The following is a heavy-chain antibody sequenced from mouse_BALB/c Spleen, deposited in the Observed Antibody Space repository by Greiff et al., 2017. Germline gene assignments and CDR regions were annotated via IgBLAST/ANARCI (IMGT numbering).Heavy chain of an antibody. CDR1: GFSLTSYG. Sequence: VKVVESGPGLVAPSQSLSITCTVSGFSLTSYGVHWVRQPPGKGLEWLGVIWAGGSTNYNSALMSRLSISKDNSKSQVFLKMNSLQTDDTAMYYCARVRYHCYYFDVWGEGTTLTVSS. CDR3: ARVRYHCYYFDV. V-gene: IGHV2-9*02. J-gene: IGHJ2*01. D-gene: IGHD1-1*01. CDR2: IWAGGST.